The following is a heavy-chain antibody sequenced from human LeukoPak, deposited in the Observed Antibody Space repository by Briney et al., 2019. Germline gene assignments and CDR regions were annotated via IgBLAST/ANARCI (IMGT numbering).Heavy chain of an antibody. D-gene: IGHD1-26*01. CDR2: IYYSGST. V-gene: IGHV4-30-4*08. Sequence: PSETLSLTCTVSGGSISSGDYYWSWIRQPPGKGLEWIGYIYYSGSTYYNPSLKSRVTISVDTSKNQFSLKLSSVTAADTGVYYCARDGTFEAFDIWGQGTMVTVSS. CDR3: ARDGTFEAFDI. CDR1: GGSISSGDYY. J-gene: IGHJ3*02.